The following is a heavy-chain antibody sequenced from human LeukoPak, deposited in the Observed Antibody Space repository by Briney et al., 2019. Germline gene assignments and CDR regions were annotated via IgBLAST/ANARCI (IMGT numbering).Heavy chain of an antibody. V-gene: IGHV3-53*01. D-gene: IGHD3-22*01. Sequence: GGSLRLSCAASGFTVSSNYMSWVRQAPGKGLEWVSVFYSGGSTYYADSVKGRFTTSRDNFKSALYLQMNNLRAEGTAVYYCARAPSPYYFDSSGFWFYFDYWGQGTLVTVSS. CDR2: FYSGGST. CDR3: ARAPSPYYFDSSGFWFYFDY. J-gene: IGHJ4*02. CDR1: GFTVSSNY.